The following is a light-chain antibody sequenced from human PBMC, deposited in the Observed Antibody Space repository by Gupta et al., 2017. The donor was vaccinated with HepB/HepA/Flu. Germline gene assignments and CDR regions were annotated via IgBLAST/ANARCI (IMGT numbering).Light chain of an antibody. J-gene: IGLJ3*02. Sequence: QSALTQPASVSGSPGQSITISCTGTSSDVGGYNYVSWYQQHPGKAPKLIIYDVSNRPSGVSDRFSGSKSDNTASLTISGLQAEYEADYYCSSYTSSTTRVFGGGTKLTVL. V-gene: IGLV2-14*03. CDR3: SSYTSSTTRV. CDR1: SSDVGGYNY. CDR2: DVS.